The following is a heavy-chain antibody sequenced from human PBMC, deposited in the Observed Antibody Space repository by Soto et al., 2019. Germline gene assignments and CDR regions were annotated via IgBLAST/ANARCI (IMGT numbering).Heavy chain of an antibody. D-gene: IGHD4-17*01. Sequence: GGSLRLSCAASGFTFSTYGMHWVRQAPGKGLEWVAVIWYDGSHKYYGDSVKGRFTISRDNSKNTLYLQMNSLRAGDTALYYCATGDYGGNPGFAEYFLDWGQGTLVTVSS. CDR3: ATGDYGGNPGFAEYFLD. J-gene: IGHJ1*01. CDR2: IWYDGSHK. CDR1: GFTFSTYG. V-gene: IGHV3-33*03.